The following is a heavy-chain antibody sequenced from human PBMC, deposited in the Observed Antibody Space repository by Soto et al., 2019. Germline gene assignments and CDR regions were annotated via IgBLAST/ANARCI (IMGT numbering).Heavy chain of an antibody. CDR2: ISYDGSNK. CDR1: GFTFTSYA. D-gene: IGHD6-13*01. J-gene: IGHJ6*02. V-gene: IGHV3-30-3*01. CDR3: ARDLYSSSNYGMDV. Sequence: SLRLSCAASGFTFTSYAMQEVRQAAGEGLERVAAISYDGSNKYYADSVKGRFTISRDNSKNTLYLQMNSLRAEDTAVYYCARDLYSSSNYGMDVWGQGTTVTFSS.